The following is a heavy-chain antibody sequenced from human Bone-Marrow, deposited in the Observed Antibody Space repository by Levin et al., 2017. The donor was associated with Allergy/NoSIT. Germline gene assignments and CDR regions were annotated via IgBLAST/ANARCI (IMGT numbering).Heavy chain of an antibody. CDR3: ARDMTPTL. D-gene: IGHD2-15*01. V-gene: IGHV3-7*03. CDR2: IRQDGNEV. Sequence: PGESLKISCAASGFNLDNSWMTWVRQAPGKGLEWVAAIRQDGNEVYYVASVRGRFTISRDNVKNSLFLEMDSLRVEDTAVYFCARDMTPTLWGQGTRVTVSS. J-gene: IGHJ4*02. CDR1: GFNLDNSW.